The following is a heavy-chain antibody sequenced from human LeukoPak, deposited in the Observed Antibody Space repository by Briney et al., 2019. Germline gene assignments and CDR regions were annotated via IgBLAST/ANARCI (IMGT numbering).Heavy chain of an antibody. CDR2: ISSSSSYI. CDR3: ARDPHPNGYNYLSY. J-gene: IGHJ4*02. V-gene: IGHV3-21*01. Sequence: PGGSLRLSCAASGFTFSSYSMNWVRQAPGKGLEWVSSISSSSSYIYYADSVKGRFTISRDNAKNSLYLQMNSLRAEDTAVYYCARDPHPNGYNYLSYWGQGTLVTVSS. D-gene: IGHD5-24*01. CDR1: GFTFSSYS.